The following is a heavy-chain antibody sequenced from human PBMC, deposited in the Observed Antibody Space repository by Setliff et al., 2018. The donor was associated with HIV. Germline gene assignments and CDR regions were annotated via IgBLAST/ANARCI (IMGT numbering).Heavy chain of an antibody. CDR1: GFSINSGYY. Sequence: ASETLSLTCAVSGFSINSGYYWGWIRQPPGKGLEWIGYVYYSGNTYFSPSLKSRVTISLDTSKNQISLKVTSVTAADTAVYYCARVIAVAGTHSVDYWGQGTLVTVSS. D-gene: IGHD6-19*01. V-gene: IGHV4-38-2*01. CDR2: VYYSGNT. CDR3: ARVIAVAGTHSVDY. J-gene: IGHJ4*02.